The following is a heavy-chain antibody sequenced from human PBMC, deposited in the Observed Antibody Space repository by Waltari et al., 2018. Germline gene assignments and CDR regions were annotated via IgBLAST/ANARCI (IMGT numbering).Heavy chain of an antibody. J-gene: IGHJ6*02. CDR3: ASLAYGDYVDYYYYGMDV. Sequence: QVQLVQSGAEVKKPGSSVKVSCKASGGTFSSYAISWVRQAPGQGLEWMGGIIPIFGKANYAQKFQGRVTITADESTSTAYMELSSLRAEDTAVYYCASLAYGDYVDYYYYGMDVWGQGTTVTVSS. CDR2: IIPIFGKA. V-gene: IGHV1-69*01. D-gene: IGHD4-17*01. CDR1: GGTFSSYA.